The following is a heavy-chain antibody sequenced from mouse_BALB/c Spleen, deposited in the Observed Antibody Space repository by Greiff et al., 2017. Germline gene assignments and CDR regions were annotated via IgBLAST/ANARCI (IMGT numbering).Heavy chain of an antibody. CDR3: TRYDGFFDY. V-gene: IGHV1S81*02. D-gene: IGHD2-3*01. CDR2: INPSNGGT. J-gene: IGHJ2*01. Sequence: VHLVESGAELVKPGASVKLSCKASGYTFTSYYMYWVKQRPGQGLEWIGEINPSNGGTNFNEKFKSKATLTVDKSSSTAYMQLSSLTSEDSAVYYCTRYDGFFDYWGQGTTLTVSS. CDR1: GYTFTSYY.